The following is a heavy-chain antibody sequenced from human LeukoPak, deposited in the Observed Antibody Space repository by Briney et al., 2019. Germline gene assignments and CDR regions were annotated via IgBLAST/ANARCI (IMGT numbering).Heavy chain of an antibody. J-gene: IGHJ6*03. V-gene: IGHV1-2*02. CDR2: INPNSGGT. Sequence: VSVKVSCKASGYTFTGYYMHWVRQAPGQGLEWMGWINPNSGGTNYAQKFQGRVTMTRDTSISTAYMELSRLRSDDTAVYYCARGGIAAAGHYYYYYMDVWGKGTTVTVSS. CDR1: GYTFTGYY. D-gene: IGHD6-13*01. CDR3: ARGGIAAAGHYYYYYMDV.